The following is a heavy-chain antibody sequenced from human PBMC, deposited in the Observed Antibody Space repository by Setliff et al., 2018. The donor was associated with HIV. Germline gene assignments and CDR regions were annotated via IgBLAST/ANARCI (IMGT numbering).Heavy chain of an antibody. V-gene: IGHV3-66*01. Sequence: GGSLRLSCAASGFTVSSNYMSWVRQAPGKGLEWVSLIYSGGSTYYTDSVKARFTISRDNSKNTLFLQMNSLRAEDTAVYYCAKAGVEWLFHTGYYYYMDVWGKGTTVTVSS. J-gene: IGHJ6*03. CDR1: GFTVSSNY. CDR3: AKAGVEWLFHTGYYYYMDV. CDR2: IYSGGST. D-gene: IGHD3-3*01.